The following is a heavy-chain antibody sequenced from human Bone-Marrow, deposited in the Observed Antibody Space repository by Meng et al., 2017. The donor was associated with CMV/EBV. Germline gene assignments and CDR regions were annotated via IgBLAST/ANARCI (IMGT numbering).Heavy chain of an antibody. CDR2: IYYSGST. J-gene: IGHJ4*02. CDR3: ARDGSPNFPIDY. Sequence: SETLSLTCTVSGGSVSSGSYYWSWIRQPPGKGLEWIGYIYYSGSTNYNPSLKSRVTISVDTSKNQFSLKLSSVTAADTAVYYCARDGSPNFPIDYWGQGTLVT. CDR1: GGSVSSGSYY. D-gene: IGHD1-1*01. V-gene: IGHV4-61*01.